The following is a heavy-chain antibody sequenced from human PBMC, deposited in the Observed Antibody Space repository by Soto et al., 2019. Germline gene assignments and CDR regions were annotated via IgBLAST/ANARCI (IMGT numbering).Heavy chain of an antibody. CDR1: GYTLTSYG. J-gene: IGHJ4*02. Sequence: QVQLVQSGAEVKKPGASVKVSCKASGYTLTSYGISWVRQAPGQGLEWMGWISAYNGNTNYAQKLQGRVTMTTDTSTSTAYMELRSLRSDDTAVCYCARDRRVNSKTTVTPPVTRPLFDYWGQGTLVTVSS. CDR3: ARDRRVNSKTTVTPPVTRPLFDY. D-gene: IGHD4-17*01. V-gene: IGHV1-18*01. CDR2: ISAYNGNT.